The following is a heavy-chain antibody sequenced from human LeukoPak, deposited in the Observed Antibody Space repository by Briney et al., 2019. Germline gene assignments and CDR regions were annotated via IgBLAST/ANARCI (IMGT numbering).Heavy chain of an antibody. Sequence: QPGGSLRLPCAASGFTVSSNYMSWVRQAPGKGLEWVSVIYSGGSTYYADSVKGRFTISRDNSKTTLYLQMNSLRSADTAVYYCAGDYYDSSGYYFWAFDIWGQGTMVTVSP. CDR2: IYSGGST. CDR3: AGDYYDSSGYYFWAFDI. CDR1: GFTVSSNY. D-gene: IGHD3-22*01. V-gene: IGHV3-53*01. J-gene: IGHJ3*02.